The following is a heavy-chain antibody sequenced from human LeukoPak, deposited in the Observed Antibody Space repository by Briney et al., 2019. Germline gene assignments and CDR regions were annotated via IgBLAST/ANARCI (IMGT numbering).Heavy chain of an antibody. J-gene: IGHJ4*02. CDR3: ARDQMKGIAAAGTGFDY. CDR2: ISSSGSTI. D-gene: IGHD6-13*01. V-gene: IGHV3-11*01. Sequence: GGSLTLSCAASGFTFSGYYMSRIRQAPGKGLEWVSYISSSGSTIYYADSVKGRFTISRDNAKNSLYLQMNSLRAEDTAVYYCARDQMKGIAAAGTGFDYWGQGTLVTVSS. CDR1: GFTFSGYY.